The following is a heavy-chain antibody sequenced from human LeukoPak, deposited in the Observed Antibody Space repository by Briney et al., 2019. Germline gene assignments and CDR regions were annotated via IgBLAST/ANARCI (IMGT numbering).Heavy chain of an antibody. Sequence: SETLSLTCTVSGGSISSSSYYWGWIRQPPGKGLEWIGSIYYSGSTYYNPSLKSRVTISVDTSKNQFSLKLSSVTAADTAVYYCARLGRITMIVVVTNYYYYYMDVWGKGTTVTVSS. CDR2: IYYSGST. CDR3: ARLGRITMIVVVTNYYYYYMDV. D-gene: IGHD3-22*01. CDR1: GGSISSSSYY. J-gene: IGHJ6*03. V-gene: IGHV4-39*01.